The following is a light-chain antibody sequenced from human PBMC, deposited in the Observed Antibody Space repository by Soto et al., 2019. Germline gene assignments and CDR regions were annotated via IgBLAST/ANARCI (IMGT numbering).Light chain of an antibody. V-gene: IGKV3D-15*01. CDR2: AAS. CDR3: QQYNNWPPIT. CDR1: QSVRSN. Sequence: EIVMTHSPATPTVSPGERSTLACSASQSVRSNLAWYQQKPRQSPRRLIYAASTRATGVPARFSGSESATEFTLTISSLQSEDFAVYYCQQYNNWPPITFGQGTRLEI. J-gene: IGKJ5*01.